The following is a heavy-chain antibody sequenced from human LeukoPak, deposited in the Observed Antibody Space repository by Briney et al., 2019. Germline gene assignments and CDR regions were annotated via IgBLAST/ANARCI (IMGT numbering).Heavy chain of an antibody. Sequence: TSETLSLTCAVYGGSFSGYYWSWIRQPPGKGLEWIGKINHSGSTNYNPSLKSRVTISVDTSKNHFSLNLSSVTAADTAVYYCARNTAYYYASGYYYMDVWGKGTTVTVSS. CDR2: INHSGST. V-gene: IGHV4-34*01. CDR3: ARNTAYYYASGYYYMDV. D-gene: IGHD3-10*01. CDR1: GGSFSGYY. J-gene: IGHJ6*03.